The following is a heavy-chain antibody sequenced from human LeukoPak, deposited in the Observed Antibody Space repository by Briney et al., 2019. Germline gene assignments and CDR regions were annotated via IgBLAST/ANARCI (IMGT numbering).Heavy chain of an antibody. Sequence: GESLKISCKGSGYSFTSYWIGWVRQMPGKGLEWMGIIYPGDSDTRYSPSFQGQVTISADKSISTAYLQWGSLKASDTAMYYCARDLAGTHYWFDYWGQGTLVTVSS. J-gene: IGHJ4*02. CDR2: IYPGDSDT. V-gene: IGHV5-51*01. CDR1: GYSFTSYW. CDR3: ARDLAGTHYWFDY. D-gene: IGHD6-19*01.